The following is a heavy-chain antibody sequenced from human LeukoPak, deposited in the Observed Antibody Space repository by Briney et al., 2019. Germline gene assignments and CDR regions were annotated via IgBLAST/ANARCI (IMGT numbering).Heavy chain of an antibody. J-gene: IGHJ3*02. CDR2: IHSSDSYI. CDR1: GFTFSSYY. V-gene: IGHV3-21*01. CDR3: ARGVLGYGRNDAFDI. D-gene: IGHD4-23*01. Sequence: GGSLRLSCAASGFTFSSYYMNWVRQAPGKGLEWVSSIHSSDSYINYADSVRGRFTISRDNAKSSLYLQMSSLRAEDTAVYYCARGVLGYGRNDAFDIWGQGTMVTVSS.